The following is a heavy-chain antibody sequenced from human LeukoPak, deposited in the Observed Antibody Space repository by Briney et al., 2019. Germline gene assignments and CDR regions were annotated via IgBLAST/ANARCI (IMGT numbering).Heavy chain of an antibody. CDR2: IIPIFGTA. CDR3: ARENYGDYAVDY. D-gene: IGHD4-17*01. Sequence: ASVKVSCKACGGTFSSYAISWVRQAPGQGLEWMGRIIPIFGTANYAQKFQGRLTITTDESTSTAYMELSSLRSEDTAVYYCARENYGDYAVDYWGQGTLVTVSS. J-gene: IGHJ4*02. V-gene: IGHV1-69*05. CDR1: GGTFSSYA.